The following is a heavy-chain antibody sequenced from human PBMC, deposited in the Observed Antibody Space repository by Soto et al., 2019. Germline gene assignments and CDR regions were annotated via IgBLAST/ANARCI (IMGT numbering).Heavy chain of an antibody. CDR1: GGSISSYY. Sequence: SETLSLTXSVSGGSISSYYWSWIRQPAGKGLEWIGRIYTSGSTNYNASLKSRVTMSVDTSKNQFSLKLTSVTAADTAVYFCARDANWFDPWGQGTLVTVSS. V-gene: IGHV4-4*07. CDR2: IYTSGST. CDR3: ARDANWFDP. J-gene: IGHJ5*02.